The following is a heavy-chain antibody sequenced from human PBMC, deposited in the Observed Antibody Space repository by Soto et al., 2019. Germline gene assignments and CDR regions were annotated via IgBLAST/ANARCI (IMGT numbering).Heavy chain of an antibody. CDR1: GFTFSSYA. CDR2: ISGSGGST. CDR3: ADPGIAAAGTRKDWFDP. Sequence: GGSLRLSCAASGFTFSSYAMSWVRRAPGKGLEWVSAISGSGGSTYYADSVKGRFTISRDNSKNTLYLQMNSLRAEDTAVYYCADPGIAAAGTRKDWFDPWGQGTLVTVSS. D-gene: IGHD6-13*01. V-gene: IGHV3-23*01. J-gene: IGHJ5*02.